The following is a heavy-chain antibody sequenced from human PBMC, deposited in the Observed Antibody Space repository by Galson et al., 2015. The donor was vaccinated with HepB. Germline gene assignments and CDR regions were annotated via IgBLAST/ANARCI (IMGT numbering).Heavy chain of an antibody. V-gene: IGHV5-51*01. CDR2: IYPGDSDT. Sequence: QSGAEVKKPGESLKISCKGSGYSFTTYWIGWVRQMPGKGLEWMGIIYPGDSDTRYSPSFQGRVTISVDKSISTAYLQWSSLKASDTATYYCARRGKPGYSSGWYNYWGQGTLVTVSS. CDR1: GYSFTTYW. CDR3: ARRGKPGYSSGWYNY. D-gene: IGHD6-19*01. J-gene: IGHJ4*02.